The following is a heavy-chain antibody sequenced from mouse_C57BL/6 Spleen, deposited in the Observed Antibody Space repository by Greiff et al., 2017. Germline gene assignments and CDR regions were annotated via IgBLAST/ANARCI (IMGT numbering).Heavy chain of an antibody. CDR3: ARYGSSPYYAMDY. D-gene: IGHD1-1*01. J-gene: IGHJ4*01. Sequence: VQLQQPGAELVMPGASVKLSCKASGYTFTSYWMHWVKQRPGQGLEWIGEIDPSDSYTNYNQKFKGKSTLTVDQSSSTAYVPLSSLTAEDAAVYYCARYGSSPYYAMDYWGQGTSVTVSS. V-gene: IGHV1-69*01. CDR2: IDPSDSYT. CDR1: GYTFTSYW.